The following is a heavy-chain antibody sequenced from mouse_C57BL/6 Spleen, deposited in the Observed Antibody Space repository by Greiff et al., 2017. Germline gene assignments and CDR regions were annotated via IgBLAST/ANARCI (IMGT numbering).Heavy chain of an antibody. CDR1: GFSLTSYG. CDR3: AKKQGQAMDY. J-gene: IGHJ4*01. V-gene: IGHV2-5*01. CDR2: IWRGGST. Sequence: QVQLKQSGPGLVQPSQSLSITCTDSGFSLTSYGVHWVRQSTGKGLEWRGVIWRGGSTDYNAAFMSRLSITKDNSKSQVFLKMNSLQADDTAIYYCAKKQGQAMDYWGQGTSVTVSS.